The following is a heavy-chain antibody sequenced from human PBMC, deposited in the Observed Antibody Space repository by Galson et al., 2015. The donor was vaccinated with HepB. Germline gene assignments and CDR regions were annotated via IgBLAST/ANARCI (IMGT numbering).Heavy chain of an antibody. CDR1: GYTFTSYG. J-gene: IGHJ4*02. CDR2: ISAYNGNT. Sequence: SVKVSCKASGYTFTSYGISWVRQAPGQGLEWMGWISAYNGNTNYAQKLQGRVTMTTDTSTSTAYMELRSLRFDDTAVYYCARETYWKTEWELLRALDYWGQGTLVTVSS. V-gene: IGHV1-18*01. CDR3: ARETYWKTEWELLRALDY. D-gene: IGHD1-26*01.